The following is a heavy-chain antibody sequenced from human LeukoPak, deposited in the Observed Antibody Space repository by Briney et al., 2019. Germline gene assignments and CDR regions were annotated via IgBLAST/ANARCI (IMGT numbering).Heavy chain of an antibody. D-gene: IGHD2-21*02. V-gene: IGHV4-39*01. Sequence: SETLSLTCTVSGDSISSSDYYWGWIRQAPGKGPAWVGCVRYSGSTYSHPSLRSRVTISLDPSKSQFSLKLSPVTAADTAVYYCARHSDRTAYTAKGFDSWGQGTLVTVSS. CDR3: ARHSDRTAYTAKGFDS. J-gene: IGHJ4*02. CDR1: GDSISSSDYY. CDR2: VRYSGST.